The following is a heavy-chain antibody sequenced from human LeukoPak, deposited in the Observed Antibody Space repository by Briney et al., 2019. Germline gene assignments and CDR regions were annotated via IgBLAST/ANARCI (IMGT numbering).Heavy chain of an antibody. CDR1: GFTFSHFW. J-gene: IGHJ4*02. Sequence: GGSLRLSCAASGFTFSHFWMSWVRQAPGKGLEGVADIKEDGSEKYYVDSVKGRFIISRDNSKNTLYLQMNSLRAEDTAVYYCARDLVAATTNSIDYWGQGTLVTVSS. D-gene: IGHD1-26*01. CDR2: IKEDGSEK. CDR3: ARDLVAATTNSIDY. V-gene: IGHV3-7*01.